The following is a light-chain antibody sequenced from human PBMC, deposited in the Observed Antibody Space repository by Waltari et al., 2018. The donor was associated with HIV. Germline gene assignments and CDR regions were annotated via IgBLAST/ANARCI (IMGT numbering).Light chain of an antibody. CDR2: SNN. CDR1: NSNIGGNT. J-gene: IGLJ2*01. V-gene: IGLV1-44*01. CDR3: AAWDDSLNAVL. Sequence: QSVLTQPPSASGTPGQRVTISCSGSNSNIGGNTVNWYQQFLRTAPKLLIYSNNPRPAGVPDRIAGSKSGTSASLAISGRQSEDEADYYCAAWDDSLNAVLFGGGTRLTVL.